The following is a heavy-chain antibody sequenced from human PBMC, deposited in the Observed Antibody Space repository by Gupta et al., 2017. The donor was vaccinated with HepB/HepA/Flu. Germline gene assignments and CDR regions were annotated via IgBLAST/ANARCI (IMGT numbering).Heavy chain of an antibody. CDR3: ARELIVVVPAALYYYYGMEV. D-gene: IGHD2-2*01. CDR2: ISSSGSTI. CDR1: GFTFSDYY. Sequence: QVQLVESGGGLVKPGGSLRLSCAASGFTFSDYYMSWIRQAPGKGLEWVSYISSSGSTIYYADSVKGRFTISRDNAKNSLYLQMNSLRAEDTAVYYCARELIVVVPAALYYYYGMEVWGQGTTVTVSS. V-gene: IGHV3-11*01. J-gene: IGHJ6*02.